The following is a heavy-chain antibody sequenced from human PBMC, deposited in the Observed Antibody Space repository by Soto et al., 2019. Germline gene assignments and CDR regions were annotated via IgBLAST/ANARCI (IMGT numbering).Heavy chain of an antibody. CDR1: GFTFSRYW. CDR3: ASDRRDYDFWSGYSSALDI. CDR2: IKQDGSEK. D-gene: IGHD3-3*01. Sequence: EVQLVESGGGLVQPGGSLRLSCAASGFTFSRYWMSWVRQAPGQGLEWVANIKQDGSEKNYVDSVKGRFTISRDNAKNSQYMQMNSLRAEDTAVYYCASDRRDYDFWSGYSSALDIWGQGTMVTVSS. J-gene: IGHJ3*02. V-gene: IGHV3-7*05.